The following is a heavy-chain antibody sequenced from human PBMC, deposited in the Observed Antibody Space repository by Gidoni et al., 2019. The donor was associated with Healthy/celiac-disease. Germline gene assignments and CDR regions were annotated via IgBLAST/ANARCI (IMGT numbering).Heavy chain of an antibody. D-gene: IGHD1-1*01. V-gene: IGHV3-30*18. Sequence: QVQLLASGGGVVQPGRSLRLSCAASGFTFSSYGMHWVRQAPGKGLEWVAVISYDGSNKYYADSVKGRFTISRDNSKNTLYLQMNSLRAEDTAVYYCAKGEHDYWGQGTLVTVSS. CDR1: GFTFSSYG. CDR2: ISYDGSNK. CDR3: AKGEHDY. J-gene: IGHJ4*02.